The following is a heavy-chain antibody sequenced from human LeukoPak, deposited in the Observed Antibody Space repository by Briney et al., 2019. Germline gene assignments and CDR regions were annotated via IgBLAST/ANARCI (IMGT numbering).Heavy chain of an antibody. CDR3: AKDRGGSSSDWFDP. CDR1: GDRVSARNAA. D-gene: IGHD6-6*01. J-gene: IGHJ5*02. V-gene: IGHV6-1*01. Sequence: PSQTLSHTCAISGDRVSARNAAWNWIRQSPSRGLEWLGRTYYRSRWYNDYAVSVKSRIIINSDTSKNQFSLQLNSVTPEDTAVYYCAKDRGGSSSDWFDPWGQGTLVIVSS. CDR2: TYYRSRWYN.